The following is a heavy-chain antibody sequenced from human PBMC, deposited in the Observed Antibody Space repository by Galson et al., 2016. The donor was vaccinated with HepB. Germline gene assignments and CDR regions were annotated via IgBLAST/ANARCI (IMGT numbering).Heavy chain of an antibody. Sequence: SLRLSCAASGFTFGTYTMHWIRQAPGEGLQWVSLITGDRANAYYADSVKGRFTISRDNRKNSLYLQMNSLRTEDTAVYYCARDSSSWSTPLWFDPWGQGTLVTVSS. CDR2: ITGDRANA. D-gene: IGHD6-13*01. CDR3: ARDSSSWSTPLWFDP. J-gene: IGHJ5*02. CDR1: GFTFGTYT. V-gene: IGHV3-43*01.